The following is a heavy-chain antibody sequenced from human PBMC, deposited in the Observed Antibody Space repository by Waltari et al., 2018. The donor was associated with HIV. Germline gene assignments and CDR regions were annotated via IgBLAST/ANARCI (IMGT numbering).Heavy chain of an antibody. CDR2: ISWNSGSI. Sequence: EVQLVGSGGGLVQPGRALSISLAASGYTLSHYAMHWVRQAPGKGLEWVSGISWNSGSIGYADSVKGRFTISRDNAKNSLYLQMNSLRAEDTALYYCAKDRSSSRGGGFDYWGQGTLVTVSS. CDR1: GYTLSHYA. CDR3: AKDRSSSRGGGFDY. J-gene: IGHJ4*02. V-gene: IGHV3-9*01. D-gene: IGHD6-6*01.